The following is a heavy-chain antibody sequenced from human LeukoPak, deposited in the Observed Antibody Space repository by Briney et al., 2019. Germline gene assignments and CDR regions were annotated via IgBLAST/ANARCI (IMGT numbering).Heavy chain of an antibody. CDR1: GFTFSSYG. V-gene: IGHV3-30*02. Sequence: SGGSLRLSCAASGFTFSSYGMHWVRQAPGKGLEWVAFIRYDGSNKYYADSVKGRFTISRDNSKNTLYLQMNSLRAEDTAVYYCAKDFGGRGVDYWGQGTLVTVSS. CDR2: IRYDGSNK. D-gene: IGHD2-15*01. J-gene: IGHJ4*02. CDR3: AKDFGGRGVDY.